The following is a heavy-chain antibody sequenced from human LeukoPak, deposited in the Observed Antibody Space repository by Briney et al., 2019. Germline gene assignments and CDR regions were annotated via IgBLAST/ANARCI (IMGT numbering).Heavy chain of an antibody. CDR1: GFTFSSYA. J-gene: IGHJ6*02. D-gene: IGHD4-17*01. V-gene: IGHV3-23*01. CDR2: ISGSGGST. CDR3: AKDSPDYGDYGSRFYGGYYYYYYGMDV. Sequence: GGSLRLSCAASGFTFSSYAMSWVRQAPGKGLEWVSAISGSGGSTYYADSVKGRFTISRDNSKNTLYLQMNSLRAEDTAVYHCAKDSPDYGDYGSRFYGGYYYYYYGMDVWGQGTTVTVSS.